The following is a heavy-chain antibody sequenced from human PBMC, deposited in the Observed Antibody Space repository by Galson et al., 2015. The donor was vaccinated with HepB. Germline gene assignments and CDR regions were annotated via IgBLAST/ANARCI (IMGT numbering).Heavy chain of an antibody. CDR1: GFTFSDYY. Sequence: SLRLSCAASGFTFSDYYMSWIRQAPGKGLEWVSYISSSGSTIYYADSVKGRFTVPRDDSKNSVYLQMNRLKTEDTAVYYCARTQRIGSSWKLFDYWGQGALVTVSS. V-gene: IGHV3-11*01. CDR3: ARTQRIGSSWKLFDY. J-gene: IGHJ4*02. CDR2: ISSSGSTI. D-gene: IGHD6-13*01.